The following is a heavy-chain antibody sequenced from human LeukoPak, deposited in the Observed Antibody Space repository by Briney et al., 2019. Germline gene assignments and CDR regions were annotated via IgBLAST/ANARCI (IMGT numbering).Heavy chain of an antibody. Sequence: SETLSLTCAVYGGSFSGYYWSWIRQPPGKGLEWIGEINHSGSTNYNPSLKSRVTISVDTSKNQFSLKLSSVTAEDTAMYYCARDIVVVPATFDYWGQGTLVSVSS. D-gene: IGHD2-2*01. CDR3: ARDIVVVPATFDY. J-gene: IGHJ4*02. CDR1: GGSFSGYY. V-gene: IGHV4-34*01. CDR2: INHSGST.